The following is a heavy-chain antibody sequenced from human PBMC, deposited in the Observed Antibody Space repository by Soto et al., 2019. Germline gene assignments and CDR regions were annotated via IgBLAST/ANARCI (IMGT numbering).Heavy chain of an antibody. CDR2: ISSSGSTI. CDR1: GFTFSSYE. D-gene: IGHD3-22*01. CDR3: ARASSGSKGLVDY. J-gene: IGHJ4*02. V-gene: IGHV3-48*03. Sequence: EVQLVESGGGLVQPGGSLRLSCAASGFTFSSYEMNWVRQAPGKGLEWVSYISSSGSTIYYADSVKGRFTISRDNAQHSLYLQMNSLRAEDTAVYYCARASSGSKGLVDYWGQGTLVTVSS.